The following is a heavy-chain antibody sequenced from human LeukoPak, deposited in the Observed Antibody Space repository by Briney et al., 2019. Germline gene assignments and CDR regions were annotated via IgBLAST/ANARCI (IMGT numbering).Heavy chain of an antibody. J-gene: IGHJ4*02. CDR1: GFTFSSYS. CDR2: ISSSSYI. CDR3: ARSSGWYFDY. Sequence: GGSLRLSXAASGFTFSSYSMNWVRQAPGKGLEWVSSISSSSYIYYADSVKGRFTISRDNAKNSLYLQMNSLRAEDTAVYYCARSSGWYFDYWGQGTLVTVSS. V-gene: IGHV3-21*01. D-gene: IGHD6-19*01.